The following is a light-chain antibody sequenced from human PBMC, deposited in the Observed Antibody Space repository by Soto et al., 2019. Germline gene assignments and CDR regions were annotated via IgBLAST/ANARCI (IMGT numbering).Light chain of an antibody. CDR3: QQTYSDIS. J-gene: IGKJ4*01. CDR2: GAS. V-gene: IGKV1-39*01. CDR1: RTINPY. Sequence: DVRMTQSPSSLSASVGDTITITCRASRTINPYLNWFQQKPGEPPRLLIYGASTLHDGVPSRFSGSGSGADVTLTIIGLQPEDFASYHCQQTYSDISFGGGTKV.